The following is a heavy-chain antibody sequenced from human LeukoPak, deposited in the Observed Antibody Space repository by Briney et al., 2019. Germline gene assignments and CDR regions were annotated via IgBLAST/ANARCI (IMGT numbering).Heavy chain of an antibody. CDR3: ARDLQYSSSSWFAFDI. V-gene: IGHV4-59*01. J-gene: IGHJ3*02. CDR2: IYYSGST. D-gene: IGHD6-6*01. CDR1: GGSISSYY. Sequence: PSETLSLTCTVSGGSISSYYWSWIRQPPGKGLGWIGYIYYSGSTNYNPSLKSRVTISVDTSKNQFSLKLSSVTAADTAVYYCARDLQYSSSSWFAFDIWGQGTMVTVSS.